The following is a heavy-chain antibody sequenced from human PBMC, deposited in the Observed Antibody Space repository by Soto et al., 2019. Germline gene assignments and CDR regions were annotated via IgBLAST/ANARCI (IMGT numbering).Heavy chain of an antibody. V-gene: IGHV4-30-2*01. D-gene: IGHD2-21*01. CDR1: GGSISSGGYS. CDR2: IYHSGST. J-gene: IGHJ4*02. Sequence: SETLSLTCAVSGGSISSGGYSWSWIRQPPGKGLEWIGYIYHSGSTYYNPSLKSRVTISVDRSKNQFSLKLSSVTAADTAVYYCARAEGDFHGEQYYFDYWGQGTLVTVSS. CDR3: ARAEGDFHGEQYYFDY.